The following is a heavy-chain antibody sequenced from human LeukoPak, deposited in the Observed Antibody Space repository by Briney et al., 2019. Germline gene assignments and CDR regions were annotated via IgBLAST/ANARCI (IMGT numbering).Heavy chain of an antibody. V-gene: IGHV1-69*06. CDR2: IIPIFGTA. CDR1: GGTFSSCA. D-gene: IGHD3-10*01. CDR3: AREGPRITMVRGVINWFDP. J-gene: IGHJ5*02. Sequence: GASVKVSCKASGGTFSSCAISWVRQAPGQGLEWMGRIIPIFGTANYAQKFQGRVTITADKSTSTAYMELSSLRSEDTAVYYCAREGPRITMVRGVINWFDPWGQGTLVTVSS.